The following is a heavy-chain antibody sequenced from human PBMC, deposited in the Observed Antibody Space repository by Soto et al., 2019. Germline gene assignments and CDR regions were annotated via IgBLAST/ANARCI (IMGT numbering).Heavy chain of an antibody. CDR1: GGSVSSASFY. Sequence: QVQLQESGPGLVKPSETLSLTCTVSGGSVSSASFYWNWIRQPPGKGLEWIGYISYSGSTNYNPSLRSRVTISVDTSKHPFSLRLTSATAADHAVYYCAGGDAINWFDSWGQGTRVTVSS. V-gene: IGHV4-61*01. J-gene: IGHJ5*01. CDR3: AGGDAINWFDS. CDR2: ISYSGST. D-gene: IGHD2-2*01.